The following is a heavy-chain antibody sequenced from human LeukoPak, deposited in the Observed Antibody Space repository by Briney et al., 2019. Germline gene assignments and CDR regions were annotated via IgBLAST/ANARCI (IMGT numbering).Heavy chain of an antibody. D-gene: IGHD5-18*01. CDR3: AKNAGYSYGLYYFDY. J-gene: IGHJ4*02. V-gene: IGHV3-21*01. CDR1: GFTFSSYT. CDR2: ITDSSSSM. Sequence: PGGSLRLSCAASGFTFSSYTMNWVRQAPGKGLEWVSSITDSSSSMYYADSVKGRFTISRDNAKNSLYLQMNSLRAEDTAVYYCAKNAGYSYGLYYFDYWGQGTLVTVSS.